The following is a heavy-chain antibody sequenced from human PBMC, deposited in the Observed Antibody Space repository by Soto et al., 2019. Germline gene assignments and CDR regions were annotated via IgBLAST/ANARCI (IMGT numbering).Heavy chain of an antibody. CDR2: IIPIFGTA. V-gene: IGHV1-69*12. CDR3: ATYLRGVKGY. J-gene: IGHJ4*02. D-gene: IGHD3-10*01. CDR1: GGTFSSYA. Sequence: QVQLVQSGAELKKPGSSWKVSGKASGGTFSSYAISWWRKAPGQGLEWMGGIIPIFGTANYAQKFQGRVTITADESTSTAYMELSSLRSEDTAVYYCATYLRGVKGYWGQGTLVTVSS.